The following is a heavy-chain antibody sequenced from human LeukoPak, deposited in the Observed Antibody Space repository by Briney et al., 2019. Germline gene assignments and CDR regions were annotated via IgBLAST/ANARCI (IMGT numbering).Heavy chain of an antibody. D-gene: IGHD4-17*01. CDR1: GFTFRSYA. CDR3: GRDPNGDYVGAFEF. Sequence: GGSLRLSCTASGFTFRSYAVTWVRQAPGKGLQWVSSISGSGDGSSYADSAQGRFSMSRDNSKNTLFLQMNSLRAEDTAMYFCGRDPNGDYVGAFEFWGPGTLVTVSS. CDR2: ISGSGDGS. V-gene: IGHV3-23*01. J-gene: IGHJ3*01.